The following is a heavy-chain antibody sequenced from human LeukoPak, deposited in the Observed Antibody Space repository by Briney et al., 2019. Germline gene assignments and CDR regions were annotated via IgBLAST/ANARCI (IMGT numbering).Heavy chain of an antibody. CDR3: ARIQQLVRGQPPAKDC. V-gene: IGHV4-34*01. D-gene: IGHD3-10*01. Sequence: SETLSLTCAIYGESFNTFYWGWVRQPPGKGLEWIGEVDHRGKTSSNPSLKSRVIMSVDTSKTQFSLNLKSVTAADTAVYYCARIQQLVRGQPPAKDCWGQGTLVTVSS. CDR1: GESFNTFY. J-gene: IGHJ4*02. CDR2: VDHRGKT.